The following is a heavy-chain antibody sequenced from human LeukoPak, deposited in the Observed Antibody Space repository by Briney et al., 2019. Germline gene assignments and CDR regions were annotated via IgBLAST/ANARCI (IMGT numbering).Heavy chain of an antibody. CDR2: ISYDGSNE. V-gene: IGHV3-30*03. CDR3: AAAVTTGRAEHY. D-gene: IGHD4-17*01. CDR1: GFTFSSYG. Sequence: GGSLRLSCAASGFTFSSYGMHWVRQAPGKGLEWVAVISYDGSNEYYADSVKGRFTISRDNSKNTLYLQMNSLRADDTAVYYCAAAVTTGRAEHYWGQGTLVTVSS. J-gene: IGHJ4*02.